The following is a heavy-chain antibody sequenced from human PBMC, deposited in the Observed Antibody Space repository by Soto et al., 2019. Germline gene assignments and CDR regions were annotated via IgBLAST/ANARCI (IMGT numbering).Heavy chain of an antibody. J-gene: IGHJ5*02. D-gene: IGHD5-12*01. V-gene: IGHV1-69*19. CDR3: AREPITSGYDLYNWFDP. CDR2: IIPIFGTA. CDR1: GGTFSSYA. Sequence: QVQLVQSGAEVKKPGSSVKVSCKASGGTFSSYAISWVRQAPGQGLEWMGGIIPIFGTANYAQEFQGRVTITADESTSTAYMERSSLRSEDTAVYYCAREPITSGYDLYNWFDPWGQGTLVTVSS.